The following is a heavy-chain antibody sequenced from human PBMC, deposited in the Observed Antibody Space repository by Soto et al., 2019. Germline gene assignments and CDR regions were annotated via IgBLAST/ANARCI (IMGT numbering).Heavy chain of an antibody. V-gene: IGHV1-2*04. CDR1: GYTFTGYY. CDR2: INPNSGGT. Sequence: GASVKVSCKASGYTFTGYYMHWVRQAPGQGLEWMGWINPNSGGTNYAQKFQGWVTMTRDTSISTAYMELSRLRSDDTAVYYCARGGSDGVDGSYYYYGMDVWGQGTTVTVSS. D-gene: IGHD1-26*01. J-gene: IGHJ6*02. CDR3: ARGGSDGVDGSYYYYGMDV.